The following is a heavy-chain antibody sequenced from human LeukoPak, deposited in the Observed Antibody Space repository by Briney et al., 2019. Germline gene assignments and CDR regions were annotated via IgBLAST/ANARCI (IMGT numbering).Heavy chain of an antibody. CDR3: VMVRGVSFDY. CDR2: ISSSGTTV. D-gene: IGHD3-10*01. Sequence: GGSLRLSCAASGFSFSGYNMNWARQAPGKGLEWVSYISSSGTTVYYADSVKGRFTISRDNAKNSLYLQMNSLRDEDTAVYYCVMVRGVSFDYWGQGTLVTVS. V-gene: IGHV3-48*02. CDR1: GFSFSGYN. J-gene: IGHJ4*02.